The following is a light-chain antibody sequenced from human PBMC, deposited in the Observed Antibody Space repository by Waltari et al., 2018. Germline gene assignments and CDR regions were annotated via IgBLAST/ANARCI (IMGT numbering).Light chain of an antibody. Sequence: DIQMNQSPSSLSASVGDRVTITCRASQGISNSLAWYQQKPGKAPKLLLYATSRLESGVPSRFSGSGSGTDYTLTINSLQPEDLATYYCHQYYTTPYTFGQGTKLEIK. V-gene: IGKV1-NL1*01. CDR2: ATS. J-gene: IGKJ2*01. CDR1: QGISNS. CDR3: HQYYTTPYT.